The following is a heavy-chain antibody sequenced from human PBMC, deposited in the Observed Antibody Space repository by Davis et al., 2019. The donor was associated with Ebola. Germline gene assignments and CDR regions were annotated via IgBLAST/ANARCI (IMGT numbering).Heavy chain of an antibody. CDR3: ARGRPTGVTGERGEVSPGWVFYRSYYYYMDV. V-gene: IGHV4-4*07. Sequence: PSETLSLTCTVSGGSISSYYWSWIRQPAGKGLEWIGRIYTSGSTNYNPSLKSRVTMSVDTSKNQFSLKLSSVTAADTAVYYCARGRPTGVTGERGEVSPGWVFYRSYYYYMDVWGKGTTVTVSS. CDR2: IYTSGST. J-gene: IGHJ6*03. CDR1: GGSISSYY. D-gene: IGHD2-21*02.